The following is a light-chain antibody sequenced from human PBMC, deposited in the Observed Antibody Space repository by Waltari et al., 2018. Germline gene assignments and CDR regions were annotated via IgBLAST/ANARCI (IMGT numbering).Light chain of an antibody. CDR3: QSYDSSLSVR. CDR1: SPNIGAGYD. J-gene: IGLJ2*01. V-gene: IGLV1-40*01. Sequence: QSVLTQPPSVSGAPGQRVTISCTGSSPNIGAGYDVHWYQQLPGTAPKLLIYGNSNRPSGVPDRFSGSKSGTSASLAITGLQAEDEADYYCQSYDSSLSVRFGGGTKLTVL. CDR2: GNS.